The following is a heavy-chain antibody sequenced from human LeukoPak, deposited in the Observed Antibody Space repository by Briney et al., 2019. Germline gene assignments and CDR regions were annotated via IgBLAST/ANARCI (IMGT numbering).Heavy chain of an antibody. CDR1: GGSISSYY. J-gene: IGHJ4*02. CDR2: IYYGGST. V-gene: IGHV4-59*01. CDR3: ASFDKYYYDSSGYYRLDY. Sequence: SETLSLTCTVSGGSISSYYWSWIRQPPGKGLEWIGYIYYGGSTNYNPSLKSRVTISVDTSKNQFSLKLSSVTAADTGVYYCASFDKYYYDSSGYYRLDYWGQGTLVTVSS. D-gene: IGHD3-22*01.